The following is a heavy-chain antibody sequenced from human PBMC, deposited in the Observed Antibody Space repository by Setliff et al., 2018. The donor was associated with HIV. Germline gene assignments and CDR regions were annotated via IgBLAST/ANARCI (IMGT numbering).Heavy chain of an antibody. CDR1: AASVGTGAYY. Sequence: SETLSLTCNVSAASVGTGAYYWSWIRQSPGKGLEWLGYLYYSGSIDYNPSLKTRVSISIDKSKNQFSLKMSSVTAADTAVYFCARGLRTSLVFFDSWGQGILVTVSS. D-gene: IGHD2-8*01. V-gene: IGHV4-61*08. J-gene: IGHJ4*02. CDR3: ARGLRTSLVFFDS. CDR2: LYYSGSI.